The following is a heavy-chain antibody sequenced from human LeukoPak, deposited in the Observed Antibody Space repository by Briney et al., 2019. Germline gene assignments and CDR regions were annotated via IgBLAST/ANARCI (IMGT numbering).Heavy chain of an antibody. Sequence: GGSLRLSCAASGLTFSSHTMDWVRQAPGKGLEWVSYISSSRTIYYTDSVKGRFTISRDNAKNSVYLQMNSLRAEDTAVYYCARASCSGGSCYQIDYWGQGTLVTVSS. CDR3: ARASCSGGSCYQIDY. J-gene: IGHJ4*02. CDR1: GLTFSSHT. V-gene: IGHV3-48*01. D-gene: IGHD2-15*01. CDR2: ISSSRTI.